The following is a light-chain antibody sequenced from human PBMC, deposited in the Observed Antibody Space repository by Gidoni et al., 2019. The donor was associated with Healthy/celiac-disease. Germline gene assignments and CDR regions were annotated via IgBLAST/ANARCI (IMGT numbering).Light chain of an antibody. CDR1: QGISSY. Sequence: DIQMTQSPSSLSASVGDRVTITCRASQGISSYLNWYQQKPGTAPKLLIYAASSLQSGVPSRFSGSGSGTDFTLTISSLQPEDFATFYCQQSYSTPQLTFGGGTKVEIK. CDR2: AAS. CDR3: QQSYSTPQLT. V-gene: IGKV1-39*01. J-gene: IGKJ4*01.